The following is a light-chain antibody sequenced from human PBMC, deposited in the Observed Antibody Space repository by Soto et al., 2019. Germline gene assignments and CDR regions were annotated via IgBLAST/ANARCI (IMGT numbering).Light chain of an antibody. V-gene: IGLV1-40*01. CDR3: QSYDNRLSVVA. Sequence: QSVLTQPPSVSGAPGQRVTISCTGSSSNIGAGYDVHWYQLLPGTAPRLLIYSYNNRPSGVPDRFSGSKSGTSASLAITGLQAEDEADYYCQSYDNRLSVVAFGGGTKVTVL. J-gene: IGLJ2*01. CDR1: SSNIGAGYD. CDR2: SYN.